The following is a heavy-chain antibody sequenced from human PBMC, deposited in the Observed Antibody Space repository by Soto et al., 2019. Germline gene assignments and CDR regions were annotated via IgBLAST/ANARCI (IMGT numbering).Heavy chain of an antibody. CDR2: ISASGGRT. V-gene: IGHV3-23*01. D-gene: IGHD2-15*01. Sequence: WWSLRLSCRASVFTFGNYAMAWVRQAPGKGLEWVSGISASGGRTYYADSAKGRFTISRDNSNNTLYLQMSSLRAEDTAVYYCAKDLEVLSARFESWGQGALVTVSS. CDR1: VFTFGNYA. CDR3: AKDLEVLSARFES. J-gene: IGHJ4*02.